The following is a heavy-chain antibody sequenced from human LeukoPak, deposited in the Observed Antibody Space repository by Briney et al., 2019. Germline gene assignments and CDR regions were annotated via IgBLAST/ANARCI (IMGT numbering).Heavy chain of an antibody. V-gene: IGHV1-2*02. D-gene: IGHD4-17*01. CDR2: INPNSGDT. Sequence: ASVKVSCKTSGYSFSDNYMHWVRQAPGQRLEWMGWINPNSGDTNYAQKFQGRVTMTRDASISTVYLELSRLRSDDTAVYYCAREVYGDSSFDYWGQGTLATVSS. J-gene: IGHJ4*02. CDR1: GYSFSDNY. CDR3: AREVYGDSSFDY.